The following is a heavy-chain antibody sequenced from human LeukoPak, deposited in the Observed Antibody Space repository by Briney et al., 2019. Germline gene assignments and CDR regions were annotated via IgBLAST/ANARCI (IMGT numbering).Heavy chain of an antibody. D-gene: IGHD2-15*01. J-gene: IGHJ6*02. Sequence: GGSLRLSCAASGFTFSSYAMSWVRQAPGKGLEWVSAISGSGGSTFYADSVKGRFTISRDNSKNTLYLQMNGLRAEDTAVYYCAKALSGYCSGGSCYGLDVWGQGTTVTVSS. V-gene: IGHV3-23*01. CDR1: GFTFSSYA. CDR3: AKALSGYCSGGSCYGLDV. CDR2: ISGSGGST.